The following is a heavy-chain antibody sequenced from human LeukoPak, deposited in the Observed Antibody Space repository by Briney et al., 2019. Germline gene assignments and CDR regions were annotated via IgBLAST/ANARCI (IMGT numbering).Heavy chain of an antibody. D-gene: IGHD3-22*01. J-gene: IGHJ4*02. CDR3: ASHSGYYFYFDY. V-gene: IGHV3-7*03. Sequence: GGSLRLSCAASGFTFSSYVMSWVRQAPGKGLEWVANIKQDGSEKYYVDSVKGRFTISRDNAKNSLYLQMSSLRAEDTAVYYCASHSGYYFYFDYWGQGTLVAVSS. CDR1: GFTFSSYV. CDR2: IKQDGSEK.